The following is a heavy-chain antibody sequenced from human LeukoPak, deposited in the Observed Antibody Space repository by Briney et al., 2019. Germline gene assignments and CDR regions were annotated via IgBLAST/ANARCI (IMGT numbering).Heavy chain of an antibody. CDR3: ARDPMIAATGYFDY. D-gene: IGHD6-13*01. V-gene: IGHV3-7*01. CDR1: GFTFSSYW. Sequence: GGSLRLSCVASGFTFSSYWMSWVRQAPGKGLEWVANIKQDGSEKYYVDSVKGRFTISRDNAKNSLFLQMNSLRAEDTAVYYCARDPMIAATGYFDYWGQGTLVTVSS. CDR2: IKQDGSEK. J-gene: IGHJ4*02.